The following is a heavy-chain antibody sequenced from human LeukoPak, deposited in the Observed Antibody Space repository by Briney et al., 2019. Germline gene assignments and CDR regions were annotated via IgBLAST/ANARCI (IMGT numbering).Heavy chain of an antibody. V-gene: IGHV4-59*08. CDR2: IYYTGST. Sequence: PSETLSLTCSVSGCSISSLYWSWIRQPPGKGLEWIGYIYYTGSTNYNPSLRGRVTMFVDMSKNQFSLRLSSVTAADTAVYYCARHRAYSSSSPFDYWGQGTLVTVSS. D-gene: IGHD6-6*01. J-gene: IGHJ4*02. CDR1: GCSISSLY. CDR3: ARHRAYSSSSPFDY.